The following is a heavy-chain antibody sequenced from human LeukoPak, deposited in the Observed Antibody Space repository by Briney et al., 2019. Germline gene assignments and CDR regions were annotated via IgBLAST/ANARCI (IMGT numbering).Heavy chain of an antibody. CDR1: GFTFSRFT. D-gene: IGHD3-22*01. Sequence: GGSLRLSCAASGFTFSRFTMNWVRQAPGKGLEWVSAISGSGGSTYYADSVKGRCTISRDNSKNTLYLQMNSLRVEDTAVYYCARGLFLSGYLDAFDIWGQGTVVTVSS. V-gene: IGHV3-23*01. J-gene: IGHJ3*02. CDR3: ARGLFLSGYLDAFDI. CDR2: ISGSGGST.